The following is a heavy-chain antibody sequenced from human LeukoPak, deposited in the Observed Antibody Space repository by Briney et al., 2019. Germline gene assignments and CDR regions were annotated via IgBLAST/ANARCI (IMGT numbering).Heavy chain of an antibody. CDR3: ARRVLLWFGDFDY. CDR2: IFHTGST. Sequence: SETLSLTCTVSGGSISTNYWSWIRQPPGKGLEWIGYIFHTGSTNYNPSLKSRVTISVDAPKNQFSLKLSSVTAADTAVYFCARRVLLWFGDFDYWGRGTLVTVSS. D-gene: IGHD3-10*01. V-gene: IGHV4-4*09. J-gene: IGHJ4*02. CDR1: GGSISTNY.